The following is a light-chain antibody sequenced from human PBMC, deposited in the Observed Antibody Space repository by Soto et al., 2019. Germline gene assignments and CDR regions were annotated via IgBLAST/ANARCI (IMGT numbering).Light chain of an antibody. CDR3: SSYAVNRTYV. Sequence: QSALTQPASVSGARGQSITISCTGTSSDVGGYSFVSWYQQLPDKAPKLIISEVSDRPSGVSPRFSGSKTGNTASLTISGLQAEDEAEYYCSSYAVNRTYVFGSGTKVTVL. CDR2: EVS. CDR1: SSDVGGYSF. V-gene: IGLV2-14*01. J-gene: IGLJ1*01.